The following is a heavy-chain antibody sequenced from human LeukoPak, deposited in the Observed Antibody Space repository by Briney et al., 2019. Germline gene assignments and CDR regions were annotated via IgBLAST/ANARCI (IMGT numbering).Heavy chain of an antibody. J-gene: IGHJ4*02. CDR1: GFTFSSYG. CDR3: AKAGNSSSSPLFLD. D-gene: IGHD6-6*01. Sequence: PGGSLRLSCAASGFTFSSYGMHWVRQAPGKGLEWVAFIRYDGSNKYYADSVKGRFTISRDNSKNTLYLQMSSLRAEDTAVYYCAKAGNSSSSPLFLDWGQGTLVTVSS. CDR2: IRYDGSNK. V-gene: IGHV3-30*02.